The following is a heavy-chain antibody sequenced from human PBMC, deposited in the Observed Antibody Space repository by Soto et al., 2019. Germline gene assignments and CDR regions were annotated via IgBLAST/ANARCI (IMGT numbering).Heavy chain of an antibody. J-gene: IGHJ4*02. CDR1: GFTFGDYA. CDR3: TRDLAGTTENYFDY. V-gene: IGHV3-49*03. CDR2: IRSKAYGGTT. Sequence: PGGSLRLSCTASGFTFGDYAMSWFRQAPGKGLEWVGFIRSKAYGGTTEYAASVKGRFTISRDDSKSIAYLQMNSLKTEDTAVYYCTRDLAGTTENYFDYWGQGTLVTVSS. D-gene: IGHD1-7*01.